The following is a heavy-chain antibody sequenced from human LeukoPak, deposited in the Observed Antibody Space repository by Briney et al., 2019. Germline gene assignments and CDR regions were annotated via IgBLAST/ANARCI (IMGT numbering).Heavy chain of an antibody. D-gene: IGHD4-23*01. J-gene: IGHJ4*02. CDR1: GFTFSSYA. Sequence: GGSLRLSCAASGFTFSSYAMSWVRQAPGKGLEWVSAISGSGGSTCYADSVKGRFTISRDNSKNTLYLQMNSLRAEDTAVYYCASASTTVVTPRDYWGQGTLVTVSS. CDR2: ISGSGGST. CDR3: ASASTTVVTPRDY. V-gene: IGHV3-23*01.